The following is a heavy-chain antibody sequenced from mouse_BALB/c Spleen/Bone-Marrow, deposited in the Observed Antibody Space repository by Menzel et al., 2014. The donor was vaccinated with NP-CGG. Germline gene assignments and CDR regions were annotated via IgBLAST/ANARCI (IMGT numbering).Heavy chain of an antibody. J-gene: IGHJ4*01. CDR1: GFTFSSYA. CDR2: ISSGGSYT. D-gene: IGHD1-1*01. CDR3: ARSLYDYDAMDY. V-gene: IGHV5-9-3*01. Sequence: EVQLVESGGGLVKPGGSLKLSCAASGFTFSSYAMSWVRQTPEKRLEWVATISSGGSYTYYADSGKGRLTISRDNAKNTLYLLMSSLRSEDTAMYYCARSLYDYDAMDYWGQGTSVTVSS.